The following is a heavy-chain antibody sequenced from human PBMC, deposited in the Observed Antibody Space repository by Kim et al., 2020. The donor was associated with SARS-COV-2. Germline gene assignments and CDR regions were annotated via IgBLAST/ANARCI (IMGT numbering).Heavy chain of an antibody. J-gene: IGHJ4*02. Sequence: SETLSLTCAVFGGSFGGYYWSWIRQPPGKGLEWIGEINRGGYSNYNPSLKSRVTMSVDTSKNEFSLNVTSVTAADTAVYFCARGAQVGATSYFDYWGQGTLFTVPS. CDR1: GGSFGGYY. V-gene: IGHV4-34*01. CDR2: INRGGYS. D-gene: IGHD1-26*01. CDR3: ARGAQVGATSYFDY.